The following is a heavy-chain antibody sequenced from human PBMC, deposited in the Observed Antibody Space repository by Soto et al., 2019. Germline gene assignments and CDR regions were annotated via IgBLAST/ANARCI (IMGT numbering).Heavy chain of an antibody. Sequence: SETLSLTCAVYGGSFSSYYLSWIRQPPGKGLEWIGEINHSGSTNYNPSLKSRVTISVDTSKNQFSLKLSSVTAADTAVYYCARYYDFWSGYQSRTNNYYYYGMDVWGQGTTVTVSS. CDR3: ARYYDFWSGYQSRTNNYYYYGMDV. CDR1: GGSFSSYY. D-gene: IGHD3-3*01. J-gene: IGHJ6*02. CDR2: INHSGST. V-gene: IGHV4-34*01.